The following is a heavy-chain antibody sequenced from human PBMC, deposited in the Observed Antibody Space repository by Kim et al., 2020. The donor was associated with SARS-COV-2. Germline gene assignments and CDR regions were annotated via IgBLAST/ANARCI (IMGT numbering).Heavy chain of an antibody. V-gene: IGHV3-11*01. CDR1: GFSFSDYY. Sequence: GGSLRLSCAASGFSFSDYYITWICQAPGKGMEWVAYINSDGSSINYADSVNGRFTISKDNTKKSLSLQMNSLTPEDTAVYYCVREQGNWGQGTLVAVSS. J-gene: IGHJ4*02. CDR2: INSDGSSI. CDR3: VREQGN.